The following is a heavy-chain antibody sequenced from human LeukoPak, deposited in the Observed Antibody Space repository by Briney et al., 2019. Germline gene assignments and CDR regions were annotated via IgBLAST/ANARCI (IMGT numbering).Heavy chain of an antibody. CDR3: ARHPVYGSGSYHYFDY. Sequence: SETLSLTCTVSGGPISSSSYYWGWIRQPPGKGLEWIGSIYYSGSTYYNPSLKSRVTISVDTSKNQFSLKLSSVTAADTAVYYCARHPVYGSGSYHYFDYWGQGTLVTVSS. D-gene: IGHD3-10*01. CDR2: IYYSGST. V-gene: IGHV4-39*01. J-gene: IGHJ4*02. CDR1: GGPISSSSYY.